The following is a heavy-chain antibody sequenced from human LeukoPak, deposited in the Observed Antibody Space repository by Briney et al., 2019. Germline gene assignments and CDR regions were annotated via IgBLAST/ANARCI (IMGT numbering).Heavy chain of an antibody. CDR2: IYSGGST. D-gene: IGHD1-26*01. CDR1: GVTVSSNY. Sequence: GGSLRLSCAASGVTVSSNYMSWVRQAPGKGLEWVSVIYSGGSTYYVDSVKGRFTISRGNSKNTLYLQMNSLRAEDTAVYFCARVGIVGATNGYYYYGMDVWGQGTTVTVSS. V-gene: IGHV3-53*01. J-gene: IGHJ6*02. CDR3: ARVGIVGATNGYYYYGMDV.